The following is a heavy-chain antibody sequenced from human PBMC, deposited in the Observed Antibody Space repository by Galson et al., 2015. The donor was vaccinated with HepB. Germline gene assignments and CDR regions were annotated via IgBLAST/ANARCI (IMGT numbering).Heavy chain of an antibody. CDR1: GYRFAGYW. Sequence: QSGAEVKKPGESLKISCKGSGYRFAGYWIGWVRQMPGKGLEWMGVVYPDDSETRYRPSFQGQVTISADKSINTAYLQWSSLKASDTAMYYCARCLIAAIDNYYFDFWGPGTLVTVSS. V-gene: IGHV5-51*03. CDR3: ARCLIAAIDNYYFDF. CDR2: VYPDDSET. D-gene: IGHD6-13*01. J-gene: IGHJ4*02.